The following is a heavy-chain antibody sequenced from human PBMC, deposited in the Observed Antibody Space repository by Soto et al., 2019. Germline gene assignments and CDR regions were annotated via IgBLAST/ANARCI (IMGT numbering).Heavy chain of an antibody. CDR3: ARDPDSSGYYLAFDY. J-gene: IGHJ4*02. CDR1: GFTFSSYA. D-gene: IGHD3-22*01. Sequence: QPGGSLRLSCAASGFTFSSYAMHWVRQAPGKGLEWVAVISYDGSNKYYADSVKGRFTISRDNSKNTLYLQMNSLRAEDTAVYYCARDPDSSGYYLAFDYWGQGTLVPVSS. V-gene: IGHV3-30-3*01. CDR2: ISYDGSNK.